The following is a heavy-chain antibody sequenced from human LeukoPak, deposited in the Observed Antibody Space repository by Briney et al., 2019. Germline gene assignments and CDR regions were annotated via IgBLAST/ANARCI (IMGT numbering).Heavy chain of an antibody. J-gene: IGHJ4*02. Sequence: SQTLSLTCAISGDSVSSNSAAWNWIRQSPSRGLEWLGRTYYRSKWYNDYEVSVKSRITINPDTSKNQFSLQLNSVTPEDTAVYYCARDRRVRGYSSSWVPYYWGQGTLVTVSS. CDR1: GDSVSSNSAA. D-gene: IGHD6-13*01. CDR2: TYYRSKWYN. CDR3: ARDRRVRGYSSSWVPYY. V-gene: IGHV6-1*01.